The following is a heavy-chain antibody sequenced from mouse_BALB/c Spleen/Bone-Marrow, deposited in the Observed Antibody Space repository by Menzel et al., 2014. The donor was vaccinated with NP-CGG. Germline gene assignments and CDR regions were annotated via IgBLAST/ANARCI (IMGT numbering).Heavy chain of an antibody. Sequence: VQLVDSGAELARPGASVKMSCRASGYTFTTYTMHWLKQRPGQGLEWIGYINPSSGYTYYNQKFKDKATLTADKSSSAAYLQLSSLTSEDSAVYYCARVYGNYDAMDYWGQGTSVTVSS. CDR2: INPSSGYT. J-gene: IGHJ4*01. CDR1: GYTFTTYT. D-gene: IGHD2-1*01. CDR3: ARVYGNYDAMDY. V-gene: IGHV1-4*01.